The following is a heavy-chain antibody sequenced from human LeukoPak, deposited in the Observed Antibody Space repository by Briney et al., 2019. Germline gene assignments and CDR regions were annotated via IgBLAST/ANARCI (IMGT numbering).Heavy chain of an antibody. J-gene: IGHJ4*02. Sequence: GGSLRLSCAASGFTFSRCGMHWVRQSPGKGLEWVAAIYSDGSREYYADSVEGRFTISRDNSKNTLYLQMDSLRAEDTAVYYCARAEPGLFDYWGLGTLVTVSS. V-gene: IGHV3-33*01. CDR2: IYSDGSRE. CDR1: GFTFSRCG. CDR3: ARAEPGLFDY.